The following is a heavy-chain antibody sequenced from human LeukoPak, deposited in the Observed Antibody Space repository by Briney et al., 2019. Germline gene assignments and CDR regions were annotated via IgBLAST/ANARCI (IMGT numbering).Heavy chain of an antibody. CDR1: GGSISRYY. D-gene: IGHD6-19*01. Sequence: PSETLSLTCTVSGGSISRYYWSWIRQPPGKGLEWIGYIYYSGSTNYNPSLKSRVTISVDTSKSQFSLKLSSVTAADTAVYYCARDYGLGLRGAFDIWGQGTTVTVSS. J-gene: IGHJ3*02. CDR3: ARDYGLGLRGAFDI. CDR2: IYYSGST. V-gene: IGHV4-59*01.